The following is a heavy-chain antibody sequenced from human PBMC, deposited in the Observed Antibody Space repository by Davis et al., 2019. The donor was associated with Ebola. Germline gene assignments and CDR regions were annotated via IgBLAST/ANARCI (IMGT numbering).Heavy chain of an antibody. J-gene: IGHJ4*02. CDR1: GYTFTDYY. D-gene: IGHD3-10*01. Sequence: ASVKVSCKASGYTFTDYYIHWVRQAPGQGLEWVGWISPNSGGSNSPQKFQGRVTLTRDTSTSTVHMDLSSLKSEDTAIYYCASGEFVDFWGQGTLVTVSS. CDR2: ISPNSGGS. V-gene: IGHV1-2*02. CDR3: ASGEFVDF.